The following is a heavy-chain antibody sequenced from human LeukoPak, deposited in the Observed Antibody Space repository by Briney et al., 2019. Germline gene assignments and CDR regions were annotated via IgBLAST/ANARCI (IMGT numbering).Heavy chain of an antibody. CDR2: INHSGST. CDR1: GGSFSGYY. Sequence: SETLSLTCAVYGGSFSGYYWSWIRQPPGKGLEWIGEINHSGSTNYNPSLKSRVTISVDTSKNQFSLKLSSVTAADTVVYYCARGRMGTFDYWGQGTLVTVSS. D-gene: IGHD5-24*01. J-gene: IGHJ4*02. CDR3: ARGRMGTFDY. V-gene: IGHV4-34*01.